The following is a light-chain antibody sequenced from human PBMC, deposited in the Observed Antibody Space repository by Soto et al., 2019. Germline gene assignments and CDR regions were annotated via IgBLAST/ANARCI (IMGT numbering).Light chain of an antibody. Sequence: EVVLTQSPATLSLSPGERATLSCMASQSIGSLLGWYQQKPGQAPRLLIYGASRRATGIPDRFSGSGSGTDFILTISRLEPEDFAVYYCQHYDNTPPSVTFGPGTKVDIK. CDR2: GAS. V-gene: IGKV3-20*01. J-gene: IGKJ3*01. CDR1: QSIGSL. CDR3: QHYDNTPPSVT.